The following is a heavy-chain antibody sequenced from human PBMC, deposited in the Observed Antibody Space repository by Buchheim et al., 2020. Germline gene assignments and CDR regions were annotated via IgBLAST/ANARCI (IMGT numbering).Heavy chain of an antibody. J-gene: IGHJ4*02. CDR3: ARDSDRGAVFDY. D-gene: IGHD3-10*01. CDR2: IYYSGST. CDR1: GGSISSSSYY. Sequence: QVQLQESGPGLVKPSETLSLTCTVSGGSISSSSYYWGWIRQPPGKGLEWIGSIYYSGSTYYNPSLKSRVTLSVDTYKNQFSLKLSSVTAADTAVYYCARDSDRGAVFDYWGEGTL. V-gene: IGHV4-39*07.